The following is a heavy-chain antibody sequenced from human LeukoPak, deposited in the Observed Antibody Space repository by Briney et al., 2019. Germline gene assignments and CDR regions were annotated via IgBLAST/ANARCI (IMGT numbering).Heavy chain of an antibody. Sequence: SETLSLTCTVSGGSISSSSYYWGWLRQPPGKGLEWVGSIYYSGSTYYNPSLKSRVTISVDTSKNQFSLKLSSVTAADTAVYYCARENTIFGVVIMNWFDPWGQGTLVTVSS. CDR3: ARENTIFGVVIMNWFDP. CDR1: GGSISSSSYY. CDR2: IYYSGST. D-gene: IGHD3-3*01. J-gene: IGHJ5*02. V-gene: IGHV4-39*07.